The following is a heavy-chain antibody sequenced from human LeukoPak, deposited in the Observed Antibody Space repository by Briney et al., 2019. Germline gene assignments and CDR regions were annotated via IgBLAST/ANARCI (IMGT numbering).Heavy chain of an antibody. Sequence: NPSETLSLTCTVSGVSISSYYWSWIRQPPGKGLEWIGYIYYSGSTNYNPSLKSRVTISVDTSKNQFSLKLSSVTAADTAVYYCAALRSYYYYGMDVWGQGTTVTVSS. CDR2: IYYSGST. CDR1: GVSISSYY. V-gene: IGHV4-59*08. D-gene: IGHD3-16*01. J-gene: IGHJ6*02. CDR3: AALRSYYYYGMDV.